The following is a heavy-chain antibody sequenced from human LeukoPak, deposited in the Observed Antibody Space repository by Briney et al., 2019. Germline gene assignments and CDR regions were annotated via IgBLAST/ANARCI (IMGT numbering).Heavy chain of an antibody. D-gene: IGHD3-10*01. CDR1: GFTFDDYA. CDR3: AKDGSSGSSDEPGEGSEANYYYYYMDV. CDR2: ISWDGGST. J-gene: IGHJ6*03. V-gene: IGHV3-43D*03. Sequence: GGSLRLSCAASGFTFDDYAMHWVRQAPGKGLEWVSLISWDGGSTYYADSVKGRFTISRDNSKNSLYLQMNSLRAEDTALYYCAKDGSSGSSDEPGEGSEANYYYYYMDVWGKGTTVTVSS.